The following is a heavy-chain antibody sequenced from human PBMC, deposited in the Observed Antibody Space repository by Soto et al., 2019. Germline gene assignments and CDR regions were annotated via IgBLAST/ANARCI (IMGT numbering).Heavy chain of an antibody. J-gene: IGHJ4*02. V-gene: IGHV1-46*03. Sequence: ASVNVSCKASGYTFTSYYMHWVRQAPGQGLEWMGIINPSGGSTSYAQKFQGRVTMTRDTSTSTVYMELSSLRSEDTAVYYCAREQVNIVATIEQGVRYYFDYWGQGTLVTVSS. D-gene: IGHD5-12*01. CDR3: AREQVNIVATIEQGVRYYFDY. CDR1: GYTFTSYY. CDR2: INPSGGST.